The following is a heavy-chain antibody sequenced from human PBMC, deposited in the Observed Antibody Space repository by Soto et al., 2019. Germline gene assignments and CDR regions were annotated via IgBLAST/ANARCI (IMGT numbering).Heavy chain of an antibody. J-gene: IGHJ5*02. Sequence: ASVKVSCKASGGTFSSYAISWVRQAPGQGLEWMGGIIPIFGTANYAQKFQGRVTITADESTSTAYMELSSLRSEDTAVYYCARADRDYYGSGSYSGNNWFDPWGQGTLVTVSS. D-gene: IGHD3-10*01. CDR2: IIPIFGTA. CDR1: GGTFSSYA. CDR3: ARADRDYYGSGSYSGNNWFDP. V-gene: IGHV1-69*13.